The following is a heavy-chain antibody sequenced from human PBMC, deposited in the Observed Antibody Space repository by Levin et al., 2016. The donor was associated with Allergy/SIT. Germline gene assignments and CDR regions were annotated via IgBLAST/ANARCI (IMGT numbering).Heavy chain of an antibody. Sequence: SETLSLTCTVSGGSISSGGYYWSWIRQYPGKGLEWIGYIHYSGGTDYNPSLKSRLTISGDTSKNQFSLKLSSVAAADTAVYYCARGSFGEYQLISWGQGTLVTVSS. V-gene: IGHV4-31*03. CDR1: GGSISSGGYY. D-gene: IGHD2-2*01. J-gene: IGHJ4*02. CDR3: ARGSFGEYQLIS. CDR2: IHYSGGT.